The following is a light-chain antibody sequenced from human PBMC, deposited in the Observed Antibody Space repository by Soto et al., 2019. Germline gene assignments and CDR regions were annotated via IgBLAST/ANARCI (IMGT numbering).Light chain of an antibody. V-gene: IGKV3-20*01. CDR1: QSVSSR. CDR3: QQYGSSPIT. Sequence: EIVLTQSPGTLSLSPGERATLSCRASQSVSSRLAWYQQKHGQAPRLLISGASSRATGIPDRFSGSGSATDFTLTSSRLEPEDFALYYCQQYGSSPITFGQGTRLEIK. J-gene: IGKJ5*01. CDR2: GAS.